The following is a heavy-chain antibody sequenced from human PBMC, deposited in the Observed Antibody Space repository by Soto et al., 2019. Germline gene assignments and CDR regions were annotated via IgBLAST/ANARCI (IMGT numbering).Heavy chain of an antibody. CDR3: ARVPSDPYDSSSHDAFAI. Sequence: GASVKVSCKASGDTFTSYDINWVRQATGQGLEWMGWMNPNSGNTGYAQKFQGRVTMTRNTSISTAYMELSSLRSEDTAVYYCARVPSDPYDSSSHDAFAIWGQGTMITVSS. CDR2: MNPNSGNT. CDR1: GDTFTSYD. V-gene: IGHV1-8*01. J-gene: IGHJ3*02. D-gene: IGHD3-22*01.